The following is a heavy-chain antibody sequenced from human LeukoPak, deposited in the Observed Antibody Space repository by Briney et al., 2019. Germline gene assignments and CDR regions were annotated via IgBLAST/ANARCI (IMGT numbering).Heavy chain of an antibody. J-gene: IGHJ4*02. CDR2: ISYDGSNK. CDR1: GFTFSSYA. V-gene: IGHV3-30-3*01. D-gene: IGHD1-26*01. CDR3: ARNEWADY. Sequence: GGSLRLSCAASGFTFSSYAMHWVRQAPGKGLEWVAAISYDGSNKYYADSVKGRFTISRDNSKNSLYLQMNSLRDENTAVYYCARNEWADYWGQGTLVTVSS.